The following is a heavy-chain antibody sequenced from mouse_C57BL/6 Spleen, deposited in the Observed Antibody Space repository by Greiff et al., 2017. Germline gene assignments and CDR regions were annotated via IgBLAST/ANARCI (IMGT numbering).Heavy chain of an antibody. V-gene: IGHV5-17*01. CDR1: GFTFSDYG. CDR3: ARRAWDGYFDV. Sequence: DVKLVESGGGLVKPGGSLKLSCAASGFTFSDYGMHWVRQAPEKGLEWVAYISSGSSTIYYADTVKGRFTISRDNAKNTLFLQMTSLRSEDTAMXYCARRAWDGYFDVWGTGTTVTVSS. J-gene: IGHJ1*03. D-gene: IGHD4-1*01. CDR2: ISSGSSTI.